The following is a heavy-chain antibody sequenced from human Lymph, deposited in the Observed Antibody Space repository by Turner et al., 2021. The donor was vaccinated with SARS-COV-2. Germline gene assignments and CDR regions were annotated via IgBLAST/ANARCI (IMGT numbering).Heavy chain of an antibody. D-gene: IGHD2-15*01. J-gene: IGHJ4*02. CDR3: ARDMREGSLGFDY. Sequence: EVQLVESGGGLVQPGGSLRLSCAASGFTVSSIYMTWVRQAPGKGLDWVSVIYSDGSTSYADSVKGRFTISRDISKNTLYLQMNSLRAEDTAVYFCARDMREGSLGFDYWGQGTLVTVSS. V-gene: IGHV3-66*01. CDR1: GFTVSSIY. CDR2: IYSDGST.